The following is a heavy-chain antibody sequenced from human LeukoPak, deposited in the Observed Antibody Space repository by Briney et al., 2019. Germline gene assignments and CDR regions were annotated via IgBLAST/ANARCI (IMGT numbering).Heavy chain of an antibody. J-gene: IGHJ5*02. CDR1: GYNLTNYW. D-gene: IGHD6-13*01. CDR2: IYLGDSDT. V-gene: IGHV5-51*01. CDR3: ARRAATGRFDP. Sequence: GESLKISCKGSGYNLTNYWIGWVRQMPGKGLEWMGIIYLGDSDTKYSPSFQGQVTISADKSISTAYLQWSSLKASDTAMYYCARRAATGRFDPWGQGTLVTVSS.